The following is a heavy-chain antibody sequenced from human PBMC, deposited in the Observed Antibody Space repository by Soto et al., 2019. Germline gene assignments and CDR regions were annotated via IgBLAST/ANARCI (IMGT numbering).Heavy chain of an antibody. J-gene: IGHJ4*02. CDR2: IKQDGSEH. CDR3: ARGRAEKVY. CDR1: GFTFSSSW. Sequence: GRSLRLSCAASGFTFSSSWMSWVRQAPGKGLEWVANIKQDGSEHYYVDSEKCRFTISRDNDKNSMYMQMNSLRAEDTAVYYCARGRAEKVYWGQGTLVTVSS. V-gene: IGHV3-7*01.